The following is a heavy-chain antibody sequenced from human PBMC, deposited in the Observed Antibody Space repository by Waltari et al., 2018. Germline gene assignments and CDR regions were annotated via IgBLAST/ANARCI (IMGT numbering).Heavy chain of an antibody. CDR3: AKRETTVMGFDP. CDR1: GGTFSSYA. CDR2: IIPIFGTA. D-gene: IGHD4-4*01. J-gene: IGHJ5*02. V-gene: IGHV1-69*12. Sequence: QVQLVQSGAEVKKPGSSVKVSCKASGGTFSSYAISWVRQAPGQGLEWMGGIIPIFGTANDAQKFQGRVTITADEATSTAYMELSSLRSEDTAVYYCAKRETTVMGFDPWGQGTLVTVSS.